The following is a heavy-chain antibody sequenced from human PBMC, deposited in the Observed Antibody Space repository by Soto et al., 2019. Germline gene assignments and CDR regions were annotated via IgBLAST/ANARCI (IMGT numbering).Heavy chain of an antibody. CDR2: IYYSGST. D-gene: IGHD1-1*01. J-gene: IGHJ5*02. Sequence: SETLSLTCTVSGGSISSGDYYWSWIRQPPGKGLEWIGYIYYSGSTYYNPSLKSRVTISVDTSKNQFSLKLRSVTAADTAVYYCARAQLERRFSWFDPWGQGTLVTVSS. CDR1: GGSISSGDYY. CDR3: ARAQLERRFSWFDP. V-gene: IGHV4-30-4*01.